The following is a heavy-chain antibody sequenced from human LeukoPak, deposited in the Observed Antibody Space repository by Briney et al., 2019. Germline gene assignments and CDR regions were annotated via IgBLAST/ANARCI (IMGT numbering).Heavy chain of an antibody. V-gene: IGHV3-53*05. Sequence: GGSLRLSCAASGFTVSSNYMSWVRQAPGKGLEWVSVIYSGGSTYYADSVKGRFTISRDNSKNTLYLQMNSLRAEDTAVYYCARLYMASTTPFDYWGQGTLVTVSS. J-gene: IGHJ4*02. CDR2: IYSGGST. CDR3: ARLYMASTTPFDY. CDR1: GFTVSSNY. D-gene: IGHD5-12*01.